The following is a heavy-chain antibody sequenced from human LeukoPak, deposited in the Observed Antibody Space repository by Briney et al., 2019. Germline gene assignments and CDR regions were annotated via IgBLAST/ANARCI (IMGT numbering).Heavy chain of an antibody. V-gene: IGHV4-34*01. CDR1: GGSFSGYY. CDR3: ARKRITIFGVVQYYFDY. D-gene: IGHD3-3*01. Sequence: PSETLSLTCAVYGGSFSGYYWSWIRQPPGKGLEWIGEINHSGSTNYNPSLESRVTISVVTSKNQFSLKLSSVTAADTAVYYCARKRITIFGVVQYYFDYWGQGTLVTVSS. CDR2: INHSGST. J-gene: IGHJ4*02.